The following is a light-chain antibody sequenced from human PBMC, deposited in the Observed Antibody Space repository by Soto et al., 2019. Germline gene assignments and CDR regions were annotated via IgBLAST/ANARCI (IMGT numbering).Light chain of an antibody. CDR1: QGISSA. J-gene: IGKJ1*01. CDR2: DAS. Sequence: AIQLTQSPSSLSASVGDRVTITCRASQGISSALAWYQQKPGKAPKLLIYDASSVESGVPSRFSGSGSGTDFTLTISSLQPEDFATYYCQQFNSYPTWTFGQGTKVEIK. CDR3: QQFNSYPTWT. V-gene: IGKV1-13*02.